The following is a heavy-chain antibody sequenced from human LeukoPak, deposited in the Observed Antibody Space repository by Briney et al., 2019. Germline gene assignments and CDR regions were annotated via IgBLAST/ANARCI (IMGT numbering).Heavy chain of an antibody. CDR2: ISSSGSTI. Sequence: PGGSLRLSCAASGFTFSDYYMSWIRQAPGKGLEWVSYISSSGSTIYYADSVKGRFTISRDNAKNSLYLQMNSLRAEDTAVYYCARDKYYYDSSGYYTNPEYYYGMDVWGQGTTVTVSS. V-gene: IGHV3-11*04. J-gene: IGHJ6*02. CDR3: ARDKYYYDSSGYYTNPEYYYGMDV. D-gene: IGHD3-22*01. CDR1: GFTFSDYY.